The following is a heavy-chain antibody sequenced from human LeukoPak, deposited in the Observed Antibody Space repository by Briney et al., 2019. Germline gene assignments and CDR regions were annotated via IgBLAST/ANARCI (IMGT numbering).Heavy chain of an antibody. Sequence: GGSLRLSCAASGSTFSSYAMHWVRQAPGKGLEWVAVISYDGSNKYYADSVKGRFTISRDNSKNTLYLQMNSLRAEDTAVYYCAKAFGVVNNWFDPWGQGTLVTVSS. V-gene: IGHV3-30*01. CDR3: AKAFGVVNNWFDP. D-gene: IGHD3-3*01. CDR1: GSTFSSYA. CDR2: ISYDGSNK. J-gene: IGHJ5*02.